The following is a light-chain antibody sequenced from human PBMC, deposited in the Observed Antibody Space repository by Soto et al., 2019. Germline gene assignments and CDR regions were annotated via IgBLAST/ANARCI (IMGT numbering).Light chain of an antibody. CDR1: QSLTTNY. V-gene: IGKV3-20*01. CDR2: GAS. CDR3: QQYGDSPPT. J-gene: IGKJ1*01. Sequence: EIVLTQSPGTLSLSPGERATLSCRASQSLTTNYLAWYQRKPGQAPRLLIYGASSRATDIPRRFSGSGSGTDFTLTITRLEPEDFAVYYCQQYGDSPPTFGKGTKV.